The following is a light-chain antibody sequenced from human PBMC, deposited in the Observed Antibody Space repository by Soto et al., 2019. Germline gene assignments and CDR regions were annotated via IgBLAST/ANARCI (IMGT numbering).Light chain of an antibody. V-gene: IGKV3-20*01. J-gene: IGKJ2*02. CDR3: QQYGGSPGCT. CDR1: QSVSSSY. Sequence: EIVLTQSPGTLSLSPGERATLSCRASQSVSSSYLAWYQQKPGQAPRLLIYGASSRATGIPDRFSGSGSGTDFTLTISRLEPEDFAVYYCQQYGGSPGCTFGQGTKLEIK. CDR2: GAS.